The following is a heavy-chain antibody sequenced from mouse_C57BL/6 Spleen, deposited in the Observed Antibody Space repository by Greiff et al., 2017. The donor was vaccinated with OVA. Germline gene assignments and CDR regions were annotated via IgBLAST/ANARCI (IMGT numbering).Heavy chain of an antibody. CDR1: GYSITSGYD. D-gene: IGHD1-3*01. CDR3: ARDSGYYIDY. V-gene: IGHV3-1*01. Sequence: VQLKESGPGMVKPSQSLSLTCTVTGYSITSGYDWHWIRHFPGNKLEWMGYISYSGSTNYNPSLKSRISITHDTSKNHFFLKLNSVTTEDTATYYCARDSGYYIDYWGQGTTLTVSS. J-gene: IGHJ2*01. CDR2: ISYSGST.